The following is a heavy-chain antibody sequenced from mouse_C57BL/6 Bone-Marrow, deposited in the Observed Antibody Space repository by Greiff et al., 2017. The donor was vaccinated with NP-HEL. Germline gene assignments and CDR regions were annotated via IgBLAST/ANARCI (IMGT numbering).Heavy chain of an antibody. J-gene: IGHJ3*01. V-gene: IGHV1-50*01. CDR2: IDPSDSYT. CDR1: GYTFTSYW. D-gene: IGHD1-1*01. Sequence: QVQLQQPGAELVKPGASVKLSCKASGYTFTSYWMQWVKQRPGQGLEWIGEIDPSDSYTNYNQKFKGKATLTVDTSSSTAYMQLSSLTSEDTAVYCCARDYYGSSPAWFAYWGQGTLVTVSA. CDR3: ARDYYGSSPAWFAY.